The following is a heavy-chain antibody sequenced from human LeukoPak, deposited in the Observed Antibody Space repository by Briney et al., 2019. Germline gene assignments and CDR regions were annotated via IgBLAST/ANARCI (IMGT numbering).Heavy chain of an antibody. J-gene: IGHJ4*02. CDR2: INPNSGGT. CDR1: GYTYTGYY. CDR3: ASLSSGNYRDY. Sequence: GASARVSYKASGYTYTGYYMHWVRQATGQWLEWMGWINPNSGGTNYAQKFQGKVTMTRDTSISTAYMELSRLRSDDTAVYYCASLSSGNYRDYWGQGALVTVSS. V-gene: IGHV1-2*02. D-gene: IGHD3-22*01.